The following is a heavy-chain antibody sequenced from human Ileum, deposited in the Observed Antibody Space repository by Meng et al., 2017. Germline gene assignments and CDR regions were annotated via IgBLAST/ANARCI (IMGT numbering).Heavy chain of an antibody. D-gene: IGHD3-9*01. CDR2: IMGSVDRT. Sequence: EVQLGWIGGAVVQPGGSLRFSCAASGFIISSYVMSWVRQAPGKGLEWVSGIMGSVDRTYYADSVKGRFTISIDNSKNTLYLQMNSLRAEDTAVYYCAKDIYYDILTGYLEYWGQGSLVTVSS. V-gene: IGHV3-23*04. CDR3: AKDIYYDILTGYLEY. J-gene: IGHJ4*02. CDR1: GFIISSYV.